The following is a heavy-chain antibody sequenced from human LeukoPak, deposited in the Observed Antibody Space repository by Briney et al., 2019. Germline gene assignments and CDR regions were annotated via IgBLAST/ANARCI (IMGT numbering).Heavy chain of an antibody. D-gene: IGHD3-22*01. CDR1: GFTFSSCA. J-gene: IGHJ4*02. CDR2: ISGSGGST. Sequence: GGSLRLSCAASGFTFSSCAMSWVRQAPGKGLEWVSAISGSGGSTYYADSVKGRFTISRDNSKNTLYLQMNSLRAEDTAVYYCAKDLRYYDSSGYYGLDYWGQGTLVTVSS. V-gene: IGHV3-23*01. CDR3: AKDLRYYDSSGYYGLDY.